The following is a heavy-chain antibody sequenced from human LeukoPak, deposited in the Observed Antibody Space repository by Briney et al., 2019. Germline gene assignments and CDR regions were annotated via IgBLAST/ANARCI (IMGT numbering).Heavy chain of an antibody. CDR1: GFTFSSYA. D-gene: IGHD5-18*01. CDR3: ARDGGYSYGPPTPYYFDY. J-gene: IGHJ4*02. Sequence: GGSLRLSCAASGFTFSSYAMHWVRQAPGKGLEWVAVISYDGSNKYYADSVKGRFTISRDNSKNTLYLQMNSLRAEDTVVYYCARDGGYSYGPPTPYYFDYWGQGTLVTVSS. CDR2: ISYDGSNK. V-gene: IGHV3-30*04.